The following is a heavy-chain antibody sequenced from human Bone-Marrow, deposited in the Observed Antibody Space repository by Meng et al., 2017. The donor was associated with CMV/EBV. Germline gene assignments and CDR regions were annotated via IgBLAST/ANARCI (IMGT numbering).Heavy chain of an antibody. CDR1: GYTFTDFY. CDR3: VRWDPAKNAFDI. D-gene: IGHD1-26*01. Sequence: ASVKVSCKASGYTFTDFYVHWVRQAPGQGLEWMGRLNPDTGATKYAQKFQGRVTLTRDTSSDTASMDLTRLTSDDTAVYYCVRWDPAKNAFDIWGQGTRVTVSS. CDR2: LNPDTGAT. V-gene: IGHV1-2*02. J-gene: IGHJ3*02.